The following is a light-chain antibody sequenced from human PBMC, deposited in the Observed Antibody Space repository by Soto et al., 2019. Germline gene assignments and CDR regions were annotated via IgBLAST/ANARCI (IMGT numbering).Light chain of an antibody. J-gene: IGLJ2*01. CDR1: SSNIGGNT. CDR2: SNN. V-gene: IGLV1-44*01. CDR3: AAWDDSRNAVV. Sequence: QSVLTQPPSASGTPGQRVTISCSGSSSNIGGNTVNWYQQLPGTAPRVLIYSNNQRPSGVHDRFSGSKSGTSASLAISGLQAEDEADYYCAAWDDSRNAVVFGGGTKLTVL.